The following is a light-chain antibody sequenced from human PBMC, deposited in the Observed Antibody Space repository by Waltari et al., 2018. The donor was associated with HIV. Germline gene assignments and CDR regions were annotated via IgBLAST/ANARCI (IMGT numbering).Light chain of an antibody. Sequence: DIQMTQSPSSLSASVGDRLTIACRASQSISSYVNWYQQTPGKAPKLLIYAASSLQGGVPSRFSGSGSVTDFTLAISSLQPEDFATYYCQQSYSTPYTFGQGTKLEIK. CDR2: AAS. CDR1: QSISSY. CDR3: QQSYSTPYT. J-gene: IGKJ2*01. V-gene: IGKV1-39*01.